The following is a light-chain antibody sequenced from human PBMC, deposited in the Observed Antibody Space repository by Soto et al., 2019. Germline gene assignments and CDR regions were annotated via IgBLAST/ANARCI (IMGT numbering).Light chain of an antibody. Sequence: EIVMTQSPGTLTLSPGESAALSCRASQTISNNYLVWYRQKPGQAPRLLIYAVYSRAVGIPGRFSGSGSGTDFALTIARLEPEDSAVYYCQQQSNSPWTLGQGTRVEI. J-gene: IGKJ1*01. CDR3: QQQSNSPWT. CDR1: QTISNNY. CDR2: AVY. V-gene: IGKV3-20*01.